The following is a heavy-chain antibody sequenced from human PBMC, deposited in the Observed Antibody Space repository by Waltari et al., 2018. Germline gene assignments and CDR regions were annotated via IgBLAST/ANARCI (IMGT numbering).Heavy chain of an antibody. V-gene: IGHV4-4*07. Sequence: QVQLQESGPGLVKPSETLSLTCTVSGCSISSYYWNWIRQPAGKGLEWIGRIYTSGSTNYNPSLKSRVTMSVDTSKNQFSLKLSSVTAADTAVYYCARDWWGPGLYYYYYYMDVWGKGTTVTISS. J-gene: IGHJ6*03. CDR2: IYTSGST. CDR3: ARDWWGPGLYYYYYYMDV. D-gene: IGHD2-15*01. CDR1: GCSISSYY.